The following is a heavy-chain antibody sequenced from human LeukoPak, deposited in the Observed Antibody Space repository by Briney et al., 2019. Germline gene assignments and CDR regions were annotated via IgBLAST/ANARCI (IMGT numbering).Heavy chain of an antibody. D-gene: IGHD3-22*01. CDR1: GGTFSSYA. CDR3: ARDLDGSGYYPDY. V-gene: IGHV1-69*05. CDR2: IIPIFGTA. Sequence: SVKVSCKASGGTFSSYAISWVRQAPGQGLEWMGGIIPIFGTASYAQKFQGRVTMTRDTSTNTVYVELSSLISEDTAVYYCARDLDGSGYYPDYWGQGTLVTVSS. J-gene: IGHJ4*02.